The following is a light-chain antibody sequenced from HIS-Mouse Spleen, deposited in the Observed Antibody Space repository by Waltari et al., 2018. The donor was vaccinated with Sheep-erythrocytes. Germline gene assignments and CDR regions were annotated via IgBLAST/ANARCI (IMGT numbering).Light chain of an antibody. V-gene: IGLV2-14*02. CDR3: SSYTSSSTWV. Sequence: QSALTQPASVSGSPGQSITISCTGTSSDGGSYNLVSWYQQHPGKAPKLMIYEVSNRASWVSNRFSGSKSGNTASLTISGLQAEDEADYYCSSYTSSSTWVFGGGTKLTVL. CDR1: SSDGGSYNL. J-gene: IGLJ3*02. CDR2: EVS.